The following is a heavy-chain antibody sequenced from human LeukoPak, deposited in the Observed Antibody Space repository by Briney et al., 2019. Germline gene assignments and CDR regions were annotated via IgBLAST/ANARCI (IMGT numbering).Heavy chain of an antibody. D-gene: IGHD6-13*01. J-gene: IGHJ4*02. Sequence: GGSLRLSCAVSGITLSNYAMSWVRQAPGKGLEWVSAISGSGGSTYYADSVKGRFTISRDNSKNTLYLQMNSLRAEDTAVYYCAKVRSSSWYQTFDYWGQGTLVTVSS. CDR3: AKVRSSSWYQTFDY. V-gene: IGHV3-23*01. CDR2: ISGSGGST. CDR1: GITLSNYA.